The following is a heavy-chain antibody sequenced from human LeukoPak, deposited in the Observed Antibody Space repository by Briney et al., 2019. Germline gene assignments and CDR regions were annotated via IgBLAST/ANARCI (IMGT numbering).Heavy chain of an antibody. Sequence: PSETLSLTCAVYGGSFSGYYWSWIRQPPGKGLEWIGEINHSGSTNYNPSLKSRVTISVDTSKNQFSLKLSSVTAADTAVYYCARLPRGITIFPFDYWGQGTLVTVSS. D-gene: IGHD3-9*01. CDR2: INHSGST. V-gene: IGHV4-34*01. J-gene: IGHJ4*02. CDR3: ARLPRGITIFPFDY. CDR1: GGSFSGYY.